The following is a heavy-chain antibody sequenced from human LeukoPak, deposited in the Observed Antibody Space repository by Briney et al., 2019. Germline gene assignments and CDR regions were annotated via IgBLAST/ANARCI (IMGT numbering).Heavy chain of an antibody. D-gene: IGHD3-22*01. CDR1: GYTFTSYD. V-gene: IGHV1-8*01. J-gene: IGHJ6*03. Sequence: ASVKVSCKASGYTFTSYDINWVRQATGQGLEWMGWMNPNSGNTGYAQKFQGRVTMTRNTSISTTYMELSSLRSEDTAVYYCARVDRGYYDSSGYFGRGCYYYYYYMDVWGKGTTVTVSS. CDR3: ARVDRGYYDSSGYFGRGCYYYYYYMDV. CDR2: MNPNSGNT.